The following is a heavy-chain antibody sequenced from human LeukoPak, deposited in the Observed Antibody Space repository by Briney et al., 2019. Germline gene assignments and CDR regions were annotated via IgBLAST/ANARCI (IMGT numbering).Heavy chain of an antibody. CDR3: VRLLDLDY. V-gene: IGHV3-74*01. Sequence: AGGSLRLSCAASGFTFSRYWMHWVRQAPGKGLVWVSRINSDGSMTDYADPVKGRFNISRDNAENTLYLQMNSLKAEDTAVYYCVRLLDLDYWGQGTLVTVSS. J-gene: IGHJ4*02. D-gene: IGHD3-10*01. CDR2: INSDGSMT. CDR1: GFTFSRYW.